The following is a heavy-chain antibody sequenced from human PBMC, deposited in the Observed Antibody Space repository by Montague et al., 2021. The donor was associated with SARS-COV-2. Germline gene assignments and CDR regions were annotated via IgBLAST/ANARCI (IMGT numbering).Heavy chain of an antibody. V-gene: IGHV4-59*01. CDR3: ARLLRSCTNGVCRTYHYYAMDV. CDR2: IYYSGST. CDR1: GGSISGYY. Sequence: SETLSLTCSVSGGSISGYYWSWLRQPPGKGLEWIGVIYYSGSTKYNPSLKSRVTISVDRSKSQFSLNLNSVTAADTAVYFCARLLRSCTNGVCRTYHYYAMDVWGQGSTVTVSS. J-gene: IGHJ6*02. D-gene: IGHD2-8*01.